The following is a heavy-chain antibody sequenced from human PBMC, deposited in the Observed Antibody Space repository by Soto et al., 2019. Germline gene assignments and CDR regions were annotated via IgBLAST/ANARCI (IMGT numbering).Heavy chain of an antibody. CDR2: IYWDDGK. Sequence: QITLKESGPTLVKPTQTLTLTCTFSGFSLRNSGVGVGWIRQPPGKALEWLALIYWDDGKRESPSLKTRLNPTKDPYKHQVVLTITNMAPEDTATYSCARLFTGGFYFDYWGQGTLVTVSS. D-gene: IGHD1-26*01. V-gene: IGHV2-5*02. CDR1: GFSLRNSGVG. CDR3: ARLFTGGFYFDY. J-gene: IGHJ4*02.